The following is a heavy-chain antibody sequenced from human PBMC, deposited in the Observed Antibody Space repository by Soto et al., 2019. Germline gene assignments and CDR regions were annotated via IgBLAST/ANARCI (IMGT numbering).Heavy chain of an antibody. J-gene: IGHJ5*02. D-gene: IGHD6-13*01. CDR1: GFTFSSYA. V-gene: IGHV3-23*01. CDR3: AKKKTQQLVSAVFFPLPFDP. CDR2: ISGSGGST. Sequence: PGGSLRLSCAASGFTFSSYAMSWVRQAPGKGLEWVSAISGSGGSTYYADSVKGRFTISRDNSKNTLYLQMNSLRAEDTAVYYCAKKKTQQLVSAVFFPLPFDPWGQGTLVTVSS.